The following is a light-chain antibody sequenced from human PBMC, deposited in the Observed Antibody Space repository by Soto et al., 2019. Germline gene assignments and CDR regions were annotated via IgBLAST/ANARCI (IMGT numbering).Light chain of an antibody. CDR3: QQSNNSPYT. V-gene: IGKV3-11*01. CDR1: QSVSSY. Sequence: EIVLTQSPSTLSSSPGEGATLSCRASQSVSSYLAWYQQKPGKAPRLLIYDASNMATGIPARFSGSGSGTDFTLTISSLQPEDFAVYFCQQSNNSPYTFGQGTKLEIK. J-gene: IGKJ2*01. CDR2: DAS.